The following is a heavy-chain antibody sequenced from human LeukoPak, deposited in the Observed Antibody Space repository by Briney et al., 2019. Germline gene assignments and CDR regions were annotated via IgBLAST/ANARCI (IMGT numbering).Heavy chain of an antibody. J-gene: IGHJ5*02. CDR1: GGSFSGYC. CDR3: ARVRYCSSTSCPWGANWFDP. V-gene: IGHV4-34*01. D-gene: IGHD2-2*01. CDR2: VNHSGST. Sequence: PSETLSLTCAVYGGSFSGYCWSWIRQPPGKGLEWIGEVNHSGSTNYNPSLKSRVTISVDTSKNQFSLKLSSVTAADTAVYYCARVRYCSSTSCPWGANWFDPWGQGTLVTVSS.